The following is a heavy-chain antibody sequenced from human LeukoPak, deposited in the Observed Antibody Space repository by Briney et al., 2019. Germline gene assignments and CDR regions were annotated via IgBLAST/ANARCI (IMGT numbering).Heavy chain of an antibody. CDR2: ISSSGSTI. J-gene: IGHJ4*02. V-gene: IGHV3-48*03. CDR1: GFTFSSYE. Sequence: GGSLRLSCAASGFTFSSYEMNWVRQAPGKGLESVSYISSSGSTIYYADSVKGRFTISRDNAKNSLYLQMNSLRAEDTAVYYCARGHSSSTFDYWGQGTLVTVSS. D-gene: IGHD6-13*01. CDR3: ARGHSSSTFDY.